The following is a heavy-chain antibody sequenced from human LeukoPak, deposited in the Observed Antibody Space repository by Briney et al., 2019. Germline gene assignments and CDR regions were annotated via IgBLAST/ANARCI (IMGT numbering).Heavy chain of an antibody. CDR1: GFTLSSYA. V-gene: IGHV3-23*01. D-gene: IGHD6-19*01. CDR3: ARDLRQWLVRWGFDY. CDR2: ISGSGGST. J-gene: IGHJ4*02. Sequence: PGGSLRLSCAASGFTLSSYAMYWVRQAPGKGLGWVSAISGSGGSTYYADSVKGRFTISRDNSKNTLYLQMNSLRAEDTAVYYCARDLRQWLVRWGFDYWGQGTLVTVSS.